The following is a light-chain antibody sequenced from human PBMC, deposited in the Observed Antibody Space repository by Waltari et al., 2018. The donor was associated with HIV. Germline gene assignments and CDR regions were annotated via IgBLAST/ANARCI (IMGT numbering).Light chain of an antibody. Sequence: QSALTQTASVSGSPGQSITISCTGTNSDVGGYNFVSWYQHHPGRAPKLIIYDVTNRPSWVSNRFSGSKSGNTASLTISGLQAEDEADYFCSSYTRSSTHYVFGTGTKVTVL. CDR1: NSDVGGYNF. J-gene: IGLJ1*01. CDR2: DVT. CDR3: SSYTRSSTHYV. V-gene: IGLV2-14*03.